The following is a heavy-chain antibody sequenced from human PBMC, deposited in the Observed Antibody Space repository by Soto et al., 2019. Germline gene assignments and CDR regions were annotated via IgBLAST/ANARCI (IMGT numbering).Heavy chain of an antibody. CDR2: INHSGST. Sequence: SETLSLTCAVYGGSFSGYYWSWIRQPPGKGLEWIGEINHSGSTNYNPSIKSRVTISVDTSKNKFSLKLSSVTAADTAVYYCARVHGVAITMVRGVMVELPHKYGMDVWGQGTTVTVSS. D-gene: IGHD3-10*01. CDR1: GGSFSGYY. J-gene: IGHJ6*02. CDR3: ARVHGVAITMVRGVMVELPHKYGMDV. V-gene: IGHV4-34*01.